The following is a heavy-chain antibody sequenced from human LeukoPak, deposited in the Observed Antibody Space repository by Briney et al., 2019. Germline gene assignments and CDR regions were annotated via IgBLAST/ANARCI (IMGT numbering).Heavy chain of an antibody. CDR1: GYTFTGYY. CDR2: INPNSGGT. CDR3: ARTVADTGWFDP. J-gene: IGHJ5*02. V-gene: IGHV1-2*02. D-gene: IGHD4-23*01. Sequence: ASVKVSCKASGYTFTGYYMHWVRQAPGQGLEWTGWINPNSGGTNYAQKFQGRVTMTRDTSISTAYMELSRLRSDDTAVYYCARTVADTGWFDPWGQGTLVTVSS.